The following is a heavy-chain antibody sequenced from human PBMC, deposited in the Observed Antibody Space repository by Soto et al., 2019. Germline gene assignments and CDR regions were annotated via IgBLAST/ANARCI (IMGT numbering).Heavy chain of an antibody. D-gene: IGHD3-22*01. CDR3: ARVPYRDYYYSCGPQNY. J-gene: IGHJ4*02. CDR2: ISAYNGNT. Sequence: GASVKVSCKASGYTFTSYGISWVRQAPGQGLEWMGWISAYNGNTNYAQKLQGRVTMTTDTSTSTAYMELRSLRSDDTAVYYCARVPYRDYYYSCGPQNYWGQGTLVTVSS. CDR1: GYTFTSYG. V-gene: IGHV1-18*01.